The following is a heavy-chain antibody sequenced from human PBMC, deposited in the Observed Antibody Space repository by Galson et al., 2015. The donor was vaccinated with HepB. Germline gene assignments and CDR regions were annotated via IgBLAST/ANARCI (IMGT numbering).Heavy chain of an antibody. CDR2: ISAYNGNT. D-gene: IGHD5-18*01. CDR1: GYTFTNYG. Sequence: SVKVSCKASGYTFTNYGISWVRQAPGQGLEWMGWISAYNGNTNYVQKLQGRVTMTTDTSTSTAYMELRSLRSDDTAVYHCARDEDPRDTAMVNGDDWGQGTLVTVSS. J-gene: IGHJ4*02. V-gene: IGHV1-18*04. CDR3: ARDEDPRDTAMVNGDD.